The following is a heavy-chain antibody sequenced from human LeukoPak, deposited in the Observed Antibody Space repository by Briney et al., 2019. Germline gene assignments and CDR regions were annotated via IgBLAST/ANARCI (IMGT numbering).Heavy chain of an antibody. V-gene: IGHV3-48*03. D-gene: IGHD1-7*01. CDR3: ARSAKLELLDY. CDR1: GFTFSSYE. CDR2: ISSSGSTI. Sequence: GGSLRLSCAASGFTFSSYEMNWVRQAPGKWLEWVSYISSSGSTIYYADSVKGRFTISRDNAKNSLYLQMNSLRAEDTAVYYCARSAKLELLDYWGQGTLVTVSS. J-gene: IGHJ4*02.